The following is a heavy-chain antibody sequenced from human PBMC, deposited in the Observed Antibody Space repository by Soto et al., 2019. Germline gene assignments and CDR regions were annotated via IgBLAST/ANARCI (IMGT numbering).Heavy chain of an antibody. J-gene: IGHJ4*02. CDR3: ARTYGSGDYFLPFEY. V-gene: IGHV1-18*01. Sequence: QVQLLQSGAEVKKPGASVKVSCKASGYMFNTYGITWVRQAPGQGLEWMGWISVYNGNIDYAPKFEGRVTMTTDTSTSTAYMELKSLTSDDTVVYYCARTYGSGDYFLPFEYWGQGTPVSVSS. D-gene: IGHD3-10*01. CDR1: GYMFNTYG. CDR2: ISVYNGNI.